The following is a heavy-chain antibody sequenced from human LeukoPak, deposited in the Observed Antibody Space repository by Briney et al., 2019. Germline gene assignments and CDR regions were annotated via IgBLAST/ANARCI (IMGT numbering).Heavy chain of an antibody. J-gene: IGHJ4*02. CDR1: GFIFSHFG. D-gene: IGHD2-2*01. CDR2: IRNGGSSE. V-gene: IGHV3-30*02. Sequence: PGGSLRLSCAGSGFIFSHFGIHWVRQAPGKGLEWVAFIRNGGSSEYYAESVKGRFAISRDNSKNTLYLQMNSLRAEDTAVYYCAKDVRRDCSSTSCFTFDYWGQGTLVTVSS. CDR3: AKDVRRDCSSTSCFTFDY.